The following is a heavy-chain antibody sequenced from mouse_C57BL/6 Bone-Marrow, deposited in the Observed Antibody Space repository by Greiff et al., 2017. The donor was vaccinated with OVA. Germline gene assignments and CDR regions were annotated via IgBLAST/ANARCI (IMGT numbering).Heavy chain of an antibody. CDR1: GFTFSSYA. D-gene: IGHD2-4*01. Sequence: DVKLVESGGGLVKPGGSLKLSCAASGFTFSSYAMSWVRQTPEKRLEWVATISDGGSYTYYPDNVKGRFTISRDNAKNNLYLQMSHLKSEDTAMYYCARDDDYDGYWGQGTTLTVSS. V-gene: IGHV5-4*01. CDR2: ISDGGSYT. J-gene: IGHJ2*01. CDR3: ARDDDYDGY.